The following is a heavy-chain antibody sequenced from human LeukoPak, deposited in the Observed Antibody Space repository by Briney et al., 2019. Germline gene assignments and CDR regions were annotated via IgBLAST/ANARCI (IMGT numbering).Heavy chain of an antibody. Sequence: ASLRVSCKASGYTLAGYYMTWVRRAPGPGLEWMGWINPNSGSTNYAQKFQGRVTMPRDTSISSAYMEVSRLRSDVTAVYYCARGTGYSSRWDGDYWGQGNLVTVSS. D-gene: IGHD6-19*01. CDR3: ARGTGYSSRWDGDY. CDR2: INPNSGST. CDR1: GYTLAGYY. J-gene: IGHJ4*02. V-gene: IGHV1-2*02.